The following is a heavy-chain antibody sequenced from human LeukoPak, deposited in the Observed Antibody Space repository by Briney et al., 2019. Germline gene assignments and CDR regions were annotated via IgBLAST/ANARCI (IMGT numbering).Heavy chain of an antibody. D-gene: IGHD6-13*01. CDR3: ARVSLDSSSWYGTYYFAY. J-gene: IGHJ4*02. V-gene: IGHV3-11*06. CDR2: ISTGSIYK. CDR1: GFTFSDSF. Sequence: GGSLRLSCAASGFTFSDSFMSWIRQAPGKGLEWVSYISTGSIYKKYADSVQGRFTISRDNAKNSLYLQMNSLRVDDTAVYYCARVSLDSSSWYGTYYFAYWGQGTLVTVSP.